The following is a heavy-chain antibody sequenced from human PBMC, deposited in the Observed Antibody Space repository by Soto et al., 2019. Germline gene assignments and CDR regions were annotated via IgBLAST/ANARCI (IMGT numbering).Heavy chain of an antibody. J-gene: IGHJ4*02. Sequence: PSETLSLTCTVSGGSISSHYWTWIRQPPGKGLEWIGYIFYSGSTNYNSSLKGRVTLSVDTSKNQFSLKLSSVTAAATAAYYCARVGSSGWSPDYWGPGTLVTVSS. CDR2: IFYSGST. CDR3: ARVGSSGWSPDY. CDR1: GGSISSHY. V-gene: IGHV4-59*11. D-gene: IGHD6-19*01.